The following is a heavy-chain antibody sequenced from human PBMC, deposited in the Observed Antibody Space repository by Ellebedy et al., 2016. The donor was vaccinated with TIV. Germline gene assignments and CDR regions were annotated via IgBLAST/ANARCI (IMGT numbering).Heavy chain of an antibody. CDR1: GFTFITYA. Sequence: GESLKISCEASGFTFITYAMTWVRQAPGKGLEWVSAISGPGITTYYADSVEGRFTISSDNSKNMLYLQMTSLRVEDTAVYYCARDRQPDLWGQGTLVAVSS. CDR3: ARDRQPDL. CDR2: ISGPGITT. J-gene: IGHJ5*02. D-gene: IGHD1-14*01. V-gene: IGHV3-23*01.